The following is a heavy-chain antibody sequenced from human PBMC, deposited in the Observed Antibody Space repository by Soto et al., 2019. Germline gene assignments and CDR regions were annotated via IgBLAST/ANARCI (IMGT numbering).Heavy chain of an antibody. V-gene: IGHV1-58*01. CDR2: IVVGSGNT. D-gene: IGHD3-22*01. Sequence: AVKVSCKASGFTFTSSAVQWVRQARGQRLEWIGWIVVGSGNTNYAQKFQERVTITRDMSTSTAYMELSSLRSEDTAVYYCAXESTYYYDSSGPLSLDYWGQGTLVTVSS. CDR3: AXESTYYYDSSGPLSLDY. J-gene: IGHJ4*02. CDR1: GFTFTSSA.